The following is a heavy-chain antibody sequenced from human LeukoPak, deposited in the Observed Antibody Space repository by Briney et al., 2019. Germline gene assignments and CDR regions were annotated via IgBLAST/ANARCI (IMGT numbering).Heavy chain of an antibody. Sequence: GGSLRLSCAASGFTFSNAWMSWVRQAPGKGLEWVGFIRSKAYGGTTEYAASVKGRFTISRDDSKSIAYLQMNSLKTEDTAVYYCTATVTTGDAFDIWGQGTMVTVSS. J-gene: IGHJ3*02. CDR2: IRSKAYGGTT. V-gene: IGHV3-49*04. CDR1: GFTFSNAW. D-gene: IGHD4-17*01. CDR3: TATVTTGDAFDI.